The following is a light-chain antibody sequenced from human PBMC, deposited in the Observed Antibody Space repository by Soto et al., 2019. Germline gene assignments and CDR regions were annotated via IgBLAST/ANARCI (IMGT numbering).Light chain of an antibody. Sequence: HSVLTQPPSASGTPGQRVTISCSGSRSNIGSNTVNWYQQLPGTAPKLLIYSNNQRPSGVPDRFSGSKSGTSASLAISGLQSEDEADYYCAAWDDSLNGVVFGGGTKVTVL. CDR1: RSNIGSNT. CDR2: SNN. J-gene: IGLJ2*01. CDR3: AAWDDSLNGVV. V-gene: IGLV1-44*01.